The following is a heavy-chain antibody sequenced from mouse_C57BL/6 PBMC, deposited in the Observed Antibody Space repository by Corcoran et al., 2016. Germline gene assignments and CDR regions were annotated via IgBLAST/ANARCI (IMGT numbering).Heavy chain of an antibody. D-gene: IGHD1-1*01. CDR3: ANYYGSSGRYAMDY. CDR1: GYSFTSYY. J-gene: IGHJ4*01. CDR2: IYPGSGNT. Sequence: QVQLQQSGPELVKPGASVKISCKASGYSFTSYYIHWVKQRPGQGLEWIGWIYPGSGNTKYNEKFKGKATLTADTSSSTAYMQLSSLTSEDSAVYYCANYYGSSGRYAMDYWGQGTSVTVSS. V-gene: IGHV1-66*01.